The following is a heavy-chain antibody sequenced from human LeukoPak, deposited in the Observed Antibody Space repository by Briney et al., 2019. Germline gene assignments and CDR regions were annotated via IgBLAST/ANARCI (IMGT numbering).Heavy chain of an antibody. V-gene: IGHV3-23*01. Sequence: PGGSLRLSCAASGFTFSSYAMSWVRQAPGKGLEWVSAISGSGGSTYYADSVKDRFTISRDNSKNTLYLQMNSLRAEDTAVYYCAKGQYYYGSGSLFYWGQGTLVTVSS. CDR3: AKGQYYYGSGSLFY. CDR2: ISGSGGST. D-gene: IGHD3-10*01. J-gene: IGHJ4*02. CDR1: GFTFSSYA.